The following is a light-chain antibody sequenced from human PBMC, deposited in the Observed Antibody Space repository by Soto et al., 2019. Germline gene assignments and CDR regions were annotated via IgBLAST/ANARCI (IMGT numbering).Light chain of an antibody. CDR1: QTISRN. J-gene: IGKJ2*01. CDR3: QQSYSTPRT. CDR2: AAS. Sequence: IQMTQSPSSLSASVGDRGTITCRASQTISRNLNWYQQKPGKAPKLLIYAASSLQSGVPSWFSGTGSGTDCNLTLISLQPEDFANYYCQQSYSTPRTFGQGTKLEIK. V-gene: IGKV1-39*01.